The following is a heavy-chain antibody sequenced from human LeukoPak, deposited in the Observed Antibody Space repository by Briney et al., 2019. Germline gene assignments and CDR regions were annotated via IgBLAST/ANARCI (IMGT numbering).Heavy chain of an antibody. V-gene: IGHV3-23*01. D-gene: IGHD5-12*01. J-gene: IGHJ4*02. CDR1: GFTFSSYA. CDR2: ISGSGGST. Sequence: TGGSLRLSCAASGFTFSSYAMSWVRQAPGEGLEWVSAISGSGGSTYYADSVKGRFTISRDNSKNTLYLQMNSLRAEDTAVYYCAKDLTLVVATPGDYFDYWGQGTLVTVSS. CDR3: AKDLTLVVATPGDYFDY.